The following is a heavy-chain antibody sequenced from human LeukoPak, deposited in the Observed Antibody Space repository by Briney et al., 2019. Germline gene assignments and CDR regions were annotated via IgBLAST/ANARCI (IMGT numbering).Heavy chain of an antibody. V-gene: IGHV3-64*02. D-gene: IGHD2-21*01. CDR3: ARSNLLAYCGGDCYRGAFDI. CDR1: GFTFSSYA. Sequence: GGSLRLSCAASGFTFSSYAMHWVRQAPGKGLEYVSSISSNGGSTFHADSVKGRFTIARDISKNTLYLQMGRLRAEDMAVYYCARSNLLAYCGGDCYRGAFDIWGQGTMVTVSS. J-gene: IGHJ3*02. CDR2: ISSNGGST.